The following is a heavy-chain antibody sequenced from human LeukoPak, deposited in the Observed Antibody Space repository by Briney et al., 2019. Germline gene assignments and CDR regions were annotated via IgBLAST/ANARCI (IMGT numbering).Heavy chain of an antibody. D-gene: IGHD5-24*01. CDR1: GDIVSSNTTA. CDR3: VRGGQGDGYSADEAFDF. Sequence: SQTLSLTCAISGDIVSSNTTACNWIRQSPSRGLEWLGRTYYRSKWYNDYAISVKSRITINPDTSKNHFSLQLNSVTAEDTAVYYCVRGGQGDGYSADEAFDFWGQGTVVTVSS. V-gene: IGHV6-1*01. J-gene: IGHJ3*01. CDR2: TYYRSKWYN.